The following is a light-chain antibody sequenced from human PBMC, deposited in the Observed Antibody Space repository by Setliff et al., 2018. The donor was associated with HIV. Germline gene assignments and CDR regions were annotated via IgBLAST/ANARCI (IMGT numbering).Light chain of an antibody. V-gene: IGLV2-14*02. CDR2: EVG. Sequence: QSVLAQPASVSGSPGQSITISCTGTSSNVGTYDLVSWYQQYPGKAPQLIIYEVGKRPSGVSNRFSGSKSGNTASLTISGLQAEDEADYYCSSYTTTSTTVFGTGTKVT. J-gene: IGLJ1*01. CDR1: SSNVGTYDL. CDR3: SSYTTTSTTV.